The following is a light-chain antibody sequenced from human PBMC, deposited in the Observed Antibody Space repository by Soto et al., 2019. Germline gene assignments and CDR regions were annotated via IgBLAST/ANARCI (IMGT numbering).Light chain of an antibody. CDR3: QQLNSYPFT. V-gene: IGKV1-9*01. CDR1: QSLLHSNGYNY. Sequence: TQSPLSLPVTPGEPASISCRSSQSLLHSNGYNYLAWYQQKPGKAPKLLIYAASTLQSGVPSRFSGSGSGTDFTLTISSLQPEDFATYYCQQLNSYPFTFGQGTRLEIK. J-gene: IGKJ5*01. CDR2: AAS.